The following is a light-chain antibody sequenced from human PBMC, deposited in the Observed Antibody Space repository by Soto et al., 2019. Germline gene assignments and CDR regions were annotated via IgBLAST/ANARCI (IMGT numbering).Light chain of an antibody. CDR3: QQYGSSPYP. CDR1: QSVSRSY. V-gene: IGKV3-20*01. CDR2: IAS. J-gene: IGKJ2*01. Sequence: EVVLTQSPGTLSLSPGERATLSCWASQSVSRSYLAWYQQKPGQAPRLLIYIASSRATGIPDRFSGSGSGTDFTLTISRLEPEDFAMYYCQQYGSSPYPFGQGTKLEIK.